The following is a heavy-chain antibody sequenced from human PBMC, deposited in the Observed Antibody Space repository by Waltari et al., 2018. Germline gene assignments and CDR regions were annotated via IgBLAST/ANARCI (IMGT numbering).Heavy chain of an antibody. CDR3: ARDLFPNFWSGYGFDI. CDR1: GYPFGHNY. Sequence: QVHLVQSGAEVKQPGASVRVSCKTSGYPFGHNYIYWVRQAPGQGLEWMGWINPKSGATNPAQKFQGRVTLTRDTSTSTVYMELRGLTSDDTAIYYCARDLFPNFWSGYGFDIWGQGTKVTVSS. D-gene: IGHD3-3*01. J-gene: IGHJ3*02. V-gene: IGHV1-2*02. CDR2: INPKSGAT.